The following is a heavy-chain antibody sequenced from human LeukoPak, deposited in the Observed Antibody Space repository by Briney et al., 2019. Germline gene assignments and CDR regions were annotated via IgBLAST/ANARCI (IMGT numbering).Heavy chain of an antibody. CDR3: ARENTDDAFDI. Sequence: GGSLRLSCAASGFTFSNYEINWVRQAPGKGLEWVSYISSSGGTRYYADSVKGRFTISRDNAKNSLYLQMNSLRAEDTAVYYCARENTDDAFDIWGQETMVTVSS. V-gene: IGHV3-48*03. D-gene: IGHD1/OR15-1a*01. J-gene: IGHJ3*02. CDR1: GFTFSNYE. CDR2: ISSSGGTR.